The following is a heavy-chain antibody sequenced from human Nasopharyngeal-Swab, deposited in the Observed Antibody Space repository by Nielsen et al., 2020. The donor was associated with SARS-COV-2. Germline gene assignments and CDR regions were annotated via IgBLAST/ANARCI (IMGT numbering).Heavy chain of an antibody. J-gene: IGHJ4*02. D-gene: IGHD6-13*01. CDR3: VKRGYSSSWYYFDY. Sequence: WIRQPLGKGLEYVSTISNNGVNTYYADSVKGRFTISRDNSKNTLYLQMSSLRAEDTAVYYCVKRGYSSSWYYFDYWGQGTLVTASS. V-gene: IGHV3-64D*06. CDR2: ISNNGVNT.